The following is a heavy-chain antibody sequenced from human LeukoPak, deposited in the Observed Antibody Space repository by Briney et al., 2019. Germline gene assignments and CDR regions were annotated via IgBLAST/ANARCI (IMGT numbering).Heavy chain of an antibody. CDR3: AKDMVRGVPPLDAFDI. D-gene: IGHD3-10*01. Sequence: GGSLRLSCAASGFTFSSYAMSWVRQAPGKGLEWFSAISGSGGSTYYADSEKGRFTISRDNSKNTLYLQMNSLRAEDTAVYYCAKDMVRGVPPLDAFDIWGQGTMVTVSS. V-gene: IGHV3-23*01. CDR1: GFTFSSYA. J-gene: IGHJ3*02. CDR2: ISGSGGST.